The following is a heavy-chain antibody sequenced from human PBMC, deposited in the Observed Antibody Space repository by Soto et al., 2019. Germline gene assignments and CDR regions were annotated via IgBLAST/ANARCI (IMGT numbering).Heavy chain of an antibody. D-gene: IGHD3-22*01. Sequence: QVQLQESGPGLVKPSETLSLTCTVSGGSISSYYWSWIRQPPGKGLEWIGYIYYSGSTNYNPTLKSRVTISVDTSKNQFSLKMSSVTAADTAVYYCAREVRGYYYSSGYQKIHSWGQGTLVTVSS. V-gene: IGHV4-59*01. J-gene: IGHJ4*02. CDR3: AREVRGYYYSSGYQKIHS. CDR1: GGSISSYY. CDR2: IYYSGST.